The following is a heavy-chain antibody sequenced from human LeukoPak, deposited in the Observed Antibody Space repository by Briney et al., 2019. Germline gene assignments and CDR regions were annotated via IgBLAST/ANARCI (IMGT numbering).Heavy chain of an antibody. CDR2: ISGSGGST. V-gene: IGHV3-23*01. CDR1: GFTFSSYA. Sequence: GGSLRLSCAAPGFTFSSYAMSWVGQAPGKGLEWVQAISGSGGSTYYADSVKGRFTISRDNSKNTLYLQMNSLRAEDTAVYYCAKVSGWYPHGGHFDYWGQGTLVTVSS. J-gene: IGHJ4*02. CDR3: AKVSGWYPHGGHFDY. D-gene: IGHD6-19*01.